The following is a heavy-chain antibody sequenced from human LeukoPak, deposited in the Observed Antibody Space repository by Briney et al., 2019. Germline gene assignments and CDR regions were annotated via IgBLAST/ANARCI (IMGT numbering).Heavy chain of an antibody. Sequence: PGGSLRLSCAASGFTFTSYGMHWVRQAQGKGLEWVAVIWYDGSNKYYVDSVKGRFTISRDNSKNTLYLQMNSLRAEDTAVYYCARGGSGYDFDFWGQGTLVTVSS. J-gene: IGHJ4*02. V-gene: IGHV3-33*01. CDR3: ARGGSGYDFDF. CDR2: IWYDGSNK. CDR1: GFTFTSYG. D-gene: IGHD5-12*01.